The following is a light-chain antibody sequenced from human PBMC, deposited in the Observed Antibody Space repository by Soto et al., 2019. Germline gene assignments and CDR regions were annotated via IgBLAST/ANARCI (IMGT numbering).Light chain of an antibody. CDR3: SSYSGNNNFV. V-gene: IGLV2-8*01. CDR1: SSDIGDYNF. J-gene: IGLJ1*01. CDR2: EVK. Sequence: QSVLTQPPSASGSPGQSVTVSCTGSSSDIGDYNFVSWYQQQPGKAPKLIIYEVKKRPSGVPDRFSASKSGNTASLTVSGLQAEDEADYYCSSYSGNNNFVFRSGTKVTVL.